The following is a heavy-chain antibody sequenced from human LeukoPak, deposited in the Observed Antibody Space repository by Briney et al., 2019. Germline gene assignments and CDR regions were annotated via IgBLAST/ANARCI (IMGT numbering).Heavy chain of an antibody. V-gene: IGHV3-48*03. Sequence: LAGGSLRLSCAASGFTFSSYEMNWVRQAPGKGLEWVSYISYSGSNMYYADSVKGRFTISRDNTKNSLYLQMNSLRAEDTAVYYCARVEGIIDYWGQGTLVTLSS. CDR1: GFTFSSYE. CDR3: ARVEGIIDY. J-gene: IGHJ4*02. CDR2: ISYSGSNM. D-gene: IGHD3-16*02.